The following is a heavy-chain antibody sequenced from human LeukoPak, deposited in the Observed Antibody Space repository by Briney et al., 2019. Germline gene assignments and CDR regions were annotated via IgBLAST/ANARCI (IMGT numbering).Heavy chain of an antibody. CDR3: ARGRGPDH. J-gene: IGHJ4*02. CDR2: IKQDGSEK. Sequence: PGGSLRLSCVASGFTFSSNWMSWVRQAPGKGLEWVANIKQDGSEKYYVDSVKGRFTISRDNAKNSVYLQMNSLRAEDTAVYYCARGRGPDHWGQGTLVTVSS. CDR1: GFTFSSNW. V-gene: IGHV3-7*01.